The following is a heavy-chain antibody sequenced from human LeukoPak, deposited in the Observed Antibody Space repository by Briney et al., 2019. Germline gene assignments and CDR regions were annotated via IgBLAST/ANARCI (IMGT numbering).Heavy chain of an antibody. CDR1: GGSISSYY. D-gene: IGHD3-10*01. Sequence: SETLSLTCTVSGGSISSYYRSWIRQPPGKGLEWIGYIYYSGSTNYNPSLKSRVTISVDTSKNQFSLKLSSVTAADTAVYYCARDYYGSGSWDYWGQGTLVTASS. J-gene: IGHJ4*02. CDR2: IYYSGST. CDR3: ARDYYGSGSWDY. V-gene: IGHV4-59*01.